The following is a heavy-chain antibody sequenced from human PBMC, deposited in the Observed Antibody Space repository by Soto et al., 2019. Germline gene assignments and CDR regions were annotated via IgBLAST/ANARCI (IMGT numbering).Heavy chain of an antibody. Sequence: QVQLVQSGAGVRKPGASVRLSCETSGYNFNQYYIHLVRQAPGQGLEWVGIINLRGGTTEYAHKFRGRVTVTGDTSTSTAYMQLSSLRSEDTAVYFCARGPDDSDVPRWDYWGQGTLVTVSS. D-gene: IGHD4-17*01. V-gene: IGHV1-46*02. CDR3: ARGPDDSDVPRWDY. CDR2: INLRGGTT. CDR1: GYNFNQYY. J-gene: IGHJ4*02.